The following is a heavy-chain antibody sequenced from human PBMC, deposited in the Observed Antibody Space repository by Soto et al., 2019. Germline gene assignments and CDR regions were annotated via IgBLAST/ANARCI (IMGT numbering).Heavy chain of an antibody. V-gene: IGHV3-30*18. Sequence: GGSLRLSCAASGFTFSSYAMSWVRQAPGKGLEWVAVISYDGSNKYYADSVKGRFTISRDNSKNTLYLQMNSLRAEDTAVYYCAKDRYCSSTSCYPTDYYYYYGMDVWGQGTTVTVSS. D-gene: IGHD2-2*01. J-gene: IGHJ6*02. CDR1: GFTFSSYA. CDR2: ISYDGSNK. CDR3: AKDRYCSSTSCYPTDYYYYYGMDV.